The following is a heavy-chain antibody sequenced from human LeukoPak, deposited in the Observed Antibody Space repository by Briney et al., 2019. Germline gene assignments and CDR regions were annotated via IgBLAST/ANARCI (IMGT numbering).Heavy chain of an antibody. CDR3: AKVYSSSGVYYFDY. J-gene: IGHJ4*02. V-gene: IGHV3-23*01. CDR1: GFTFSSYA. CDR2: ISGSGGST. Sequence: GGSLRLSCAASGFTFSSYAMSWVRQAPGKGLEWVSAISGSGGSTYYADSVKGRFTISRDNSKNTLYLQMNSLRAEDTAVYYWAKVYSSSGVYYFDYWGQGTLVTVSS. D-gene: IGHD6-6*01.